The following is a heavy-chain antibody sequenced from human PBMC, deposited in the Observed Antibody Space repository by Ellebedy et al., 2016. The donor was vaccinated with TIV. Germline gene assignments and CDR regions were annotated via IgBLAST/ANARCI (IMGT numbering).Heavy chain of an antibody. CDR2: ISYDGSNK. V-gene: IGHV3-30-3*01. Sequence: GGSLRLSCAASGFTFSSYAMHWVRQAPGKGLEWVAVISYDGSNKYYADSVKGRFTISRDNSKNTLYLQMNSLRAEDTAVYYCAKAFSYDSSGYYPPYYGMDVWGQGTTVTVSS. CDR3: AKAFSYDSSGYYPPYYGMDV. D-gene: IGHD3-22*01. CDR1: GFTFSSYA. J-gene: IGHJ6*02.